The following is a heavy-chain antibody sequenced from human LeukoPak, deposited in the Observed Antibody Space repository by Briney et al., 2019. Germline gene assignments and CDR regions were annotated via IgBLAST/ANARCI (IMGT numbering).Heavy chain of an antibody. CDR2: ISSNGGST. CDR3: VKGPYGDYQYFDY. V-gene: IGHV3-64D*06. Sequence: GGSLRLSCSASGFTFSSYAMHWVRQAPGKGLEYVSAISSNGGSTYYADSVKGRFTISRDNSKNTLYLQMSSLRAEDTAVYYCVKGPYGDYQYFDYWGQGTLGTVSS. CDR1: GFTFSSYA. D-gene: IGHD4-17*01. J-gene: IGHJ4*02.